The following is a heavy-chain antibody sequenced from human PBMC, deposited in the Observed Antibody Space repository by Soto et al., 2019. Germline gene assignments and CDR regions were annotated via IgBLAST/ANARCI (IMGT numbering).Heavy chain of an antibody. CDR2: IWYDGSNK. J-gene: IGHJ6*02. D-gene: IGHD3-22*01. CDR3: ARDGLYDSSGFEDPDYYYYGMDV. CDR1: GFTFSSYG. Sequence: GGSLRLSCAASGFTFSSYGMHWVRQAPGKGLEWVAVIWYDGSNKYYADSVKGRFTISRDNSKNTLYLQMNSLRAEDTAVYYCARDGLYDSSGFEDPDYYYYGMDVWGQGTTVTVSS. V-gene: IGHV3-33*01.